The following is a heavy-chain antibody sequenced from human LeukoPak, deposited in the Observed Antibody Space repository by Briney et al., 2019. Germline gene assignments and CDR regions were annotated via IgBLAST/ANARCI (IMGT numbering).Heavy chain of an antibody. D-gene: IGHD5-18*01. Sequence: SETLSLTCTVSGGSISSSSYYWGWIRQPPGKGREWIGSIYYSGSTYYNPSLKSRVTISVDTSKNQFSLKLSSVTAADTAVYYCARGTAMPPDYWGQGTLVTVSS. CDR1: GGSISSSSYY. V-gene: IGHV4-39*01. CDR2: IYYSGST. J-gene: IGHJ4*02. CDR3: ARGTAMPPDY.